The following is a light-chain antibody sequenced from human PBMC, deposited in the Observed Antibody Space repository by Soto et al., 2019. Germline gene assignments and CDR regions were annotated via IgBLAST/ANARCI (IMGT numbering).Light chain of an antibody. CDR3: QEYDTGSRT. CDR1: ESIYSW. V-gene: IGKV1-5*02. CDR2: NTS. J-gene: IGKJ1*01. Sequence: IQMTQSPSTLSASVGDTVTIICRASESIYSWLAWYKQIPGKAPPLLIYNTSTLQGGVPSRFSGSGSGAEFTLTISSLQPDDFATYYCQEYDTGSRTFGQGT.